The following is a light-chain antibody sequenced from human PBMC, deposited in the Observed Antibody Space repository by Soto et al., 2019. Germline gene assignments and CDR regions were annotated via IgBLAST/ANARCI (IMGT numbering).Light chain of an antibody. Sequence: ERATTQSPATLSVCSGERATLSCRASESVTSSLAWYQQKPGQPPRLLIYAASTRATDVPARFSGGGSETEFTLTISSLQSEDFAVYFCQQYNIWPLWTFGQGTKVDIK. J-gene: IGKJ1*01. CDR2: AAS. CDR3: QQYNIWPLWT. V-gene: IGKV3-15*01. CDR1: ESVTSS.